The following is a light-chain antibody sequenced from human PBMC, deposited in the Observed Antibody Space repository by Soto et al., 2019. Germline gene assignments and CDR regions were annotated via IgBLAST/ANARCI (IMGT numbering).Light chain of an antibody. CDR3: QQTFSTPWT. CDR1: QSISTF. V-gene: IGKV1-39*01. CDR2: AAS. Sequence: DLQMTQSPSSLSASVGDRVTITGRASQSISTFLNWYQHKPGKAPKLLIYAASSLQSGVPSKFSGSGSGTDFTLTISSLQPEDFATYFCQQTFSTPWTFGQGTRVEIK. J-gene: IGKJ1*01.